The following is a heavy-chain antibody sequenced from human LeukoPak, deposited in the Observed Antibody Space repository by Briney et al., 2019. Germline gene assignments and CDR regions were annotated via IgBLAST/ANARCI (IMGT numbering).Heavy chain of an antibody. J-gene: IGHJ5*02. CDR3: ARGQQLVLRPQFWFDP. CDR1: GYTFTGYY. CDR2: INPNSGGT. Sequence: GASVKVSCKASGYTFTGYYMHWVRQAPGQGLEWMGWINPNSGGTNYAQKFQGWVTMTRDTSISTAYMELSRLRSDDTAVYYCARGQQLVLRPQFWFDPWGQGTLVTVSS. D-gene: IGHD6-13*01. V-gene: IGHV1-2*04.